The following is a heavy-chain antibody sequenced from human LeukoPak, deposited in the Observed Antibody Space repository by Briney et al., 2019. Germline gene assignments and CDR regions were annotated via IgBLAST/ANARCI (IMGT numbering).Heavy chain of an antibody. CDR3: ARESSDYDILTGYWPMYYFDY. CDR1: GFTFSSYW. J-gene: IGHJ4*02. V-gene: IGHV3-7*01. Sequence: GGSLRLSCAASGFTFSSYWMSWVRQAPGKGLEWVANIKQDGSEKYYVDSVKGRFTISRDNAKNSLYLQMNSLRAEDTAVYYCARESSDYDILTGYWPMYYFDYWGQGTLVTVSS. D-gene: IGHD3-9*01. CDR2: IKQDGSEK.